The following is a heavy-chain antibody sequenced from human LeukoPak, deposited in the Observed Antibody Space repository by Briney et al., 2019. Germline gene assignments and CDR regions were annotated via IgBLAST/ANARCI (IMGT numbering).Heavy chain of an antibody. CDR2: ISGSGGST. CDR3: AKVAREWLANYYYYYMDV. J-gene: IGHJ6*03. D-gene: IGHD6-19*01. V-gene: IGHV3-23*01. Sequence: PGGSLRLSCAASGFTFSSYAMSWVRQAPGKGPEWVSAISGSGGSTYYADSVKGRFTISRDNSKNTLYLQMNSLRAEDTAVYYCAKVAREWLANYYYYYMDVWGKGTTVTVSS. CDR1: GFTFSSYA.